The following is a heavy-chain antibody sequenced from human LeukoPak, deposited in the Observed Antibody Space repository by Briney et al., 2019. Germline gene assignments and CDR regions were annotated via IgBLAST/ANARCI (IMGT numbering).Heavy chain of an antibody. D-gene: IGHD3-3*01. V-gene: IGHV4-34*01. Sequence: SETLSLTCAVYGGSFSGYYWSWIRQPPGKGLEWIGEINHSGSTNYNPSLKSRVTISVDTSKNQFSLKLSSVTAADTAVYYCASGRYDFWSGYSPTIFDYWGQGTLVTVSS. CDR3: ASGRYDFWSGYSPTIFDY. CDR2: INHSGST. J-gene: IGHJ4*02. CDR1: GGSFSGYY.